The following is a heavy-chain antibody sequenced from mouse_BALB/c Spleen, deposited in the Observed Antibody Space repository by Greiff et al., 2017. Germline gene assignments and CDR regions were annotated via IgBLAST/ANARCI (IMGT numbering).Heavy chain of an antibody. Sequence: VQLKESGAELVKPGASVKLSCTASGFNIKDTYMHWVKQRPEQGLEWIGRIDPANGNTKYDPKFQGKATITADTSSNTAYLQLSSLTSEDTAVYYCARRVYGYVFDYWGQGTTLTVSS. CDR2: IDPANGNT. CDR3: ARRVYGYVFDY. J-gene: IGHJ2*01. CDR1: GFNIKDTY. D-gene: IGHD2-2*01. V-gene: IGHV14-3*02.